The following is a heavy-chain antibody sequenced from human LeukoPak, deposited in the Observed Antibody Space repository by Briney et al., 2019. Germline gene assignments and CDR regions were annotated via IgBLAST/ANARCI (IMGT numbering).Heavy chain of an antibody. CDR1: GFTFSSYS. CDR3: ASPSIAVAGTDDY. D-gene: IGHD6-13*01. CDR2: ISSSSSYI. Sequence: GGSLRPSCAASGFTFSSYSMNWVRQAPEKGLEWVSSISSSSSYIYYADSVKGRFTISRDNAKNSLYLQMNSLRAEDTAVYYCASPSIAVAGTDDYWGQGTLVTVSS. V-gene: IGHV3-21*01. J-gene: IGHJ4*02.